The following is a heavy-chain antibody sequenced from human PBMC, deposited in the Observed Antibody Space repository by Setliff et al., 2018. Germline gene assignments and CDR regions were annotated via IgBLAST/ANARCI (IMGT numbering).Heavy chain of an antibody. J-gene: IGHJ4*02. V-gene: IGHV4-34*01. CDR2: INHRGST. D-gene: IGHD6-6*01. CDR1: GGTFSDYH. Sequence: SETLSLTCTAYGGTFSDYHWTWIRQSPEKGLEWIGEINHRGSTNYNPSLKSRVTISIDTSRDQFSLKLISMIAADTAVYYCARGRNIAARLLDSWGQGTLVTVSS. CDR3: ARGRNIAARLLDS.